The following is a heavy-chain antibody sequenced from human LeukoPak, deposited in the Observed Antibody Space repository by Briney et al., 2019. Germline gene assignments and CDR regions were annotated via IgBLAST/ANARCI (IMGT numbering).Heavy chain of an antibody. CDR2: INQGGSDK. J-gene: IGHJ4*02. CDR1: GFTFSNYW. D-gene: IGHD1-14*01. V-gene: IGHV3-7*01. Sequence: GGSLRLSCGASGFTFSNYWMNWVRQAPGKGLEWVANINQGGSDKYYVDSVKGRFTISRDNANNLLYLQMNSLRGEDTAVYYCTRDRSRAEDDWGQGTLVTVSS. CDR3: TRDRSRAEDD.